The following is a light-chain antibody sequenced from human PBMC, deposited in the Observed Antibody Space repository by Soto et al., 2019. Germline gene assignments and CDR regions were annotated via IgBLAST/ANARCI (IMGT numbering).Light chain of an antibody. CDR2: GTS. CDR1: QTVSSYF. Sequence: EIVLTQSPGTLSLSPGERATLSCRASQTVSSYFLAWYQQKPGQAPRLLIYGTSNRATDIPDRFSGSGSGTDFTLTISRLQPEDFAVYYCQHYGGSPLYSFGQGTKLEI. CDR3: QHYGGSPLYS. J-gene: IGKJ2*01. V-gene: IGKV3-20*01.